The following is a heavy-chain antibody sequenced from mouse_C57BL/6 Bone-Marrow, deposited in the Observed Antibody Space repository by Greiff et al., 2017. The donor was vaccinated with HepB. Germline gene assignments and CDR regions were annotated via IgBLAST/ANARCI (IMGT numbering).Heavy chain of an antibody. Sequence: DVKLVESGGGLVKPGGSLKLSCAASGFTFSSYAMSWVRQTPEKRLEWVATISDGGSYTYYPDNVKGRFTISRDNAKNNLYLQMSHLKSEDTAMYYCAGRYYFDYWGQGTTLTVSS. CDR1: GFTFSSYA. CDR2: ISDGGSYT. CDR3: AGRYYFDY. J-gene: IGHJ2*01. V-gene: IGHV5-4*03.